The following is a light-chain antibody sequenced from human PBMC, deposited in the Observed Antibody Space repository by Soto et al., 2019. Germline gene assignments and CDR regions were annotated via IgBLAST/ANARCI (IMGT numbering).Light chain of an antibody. J-gene: IGKJ1*01. CDR2: AAS. CDR1: HTIMTY. Sequence: DIQMTQSPSSLSASVGDDVTITCRASHTIMTYLNWYQLKPGKPPRLLIYAASSLQSGVPSRFSASGSGTEFSLTINSLQADDFATYYCQQYHIYSWTFGQGTKVDI. CDR3: QQYHIYSWT. V-gene: IGKV1-5*01.